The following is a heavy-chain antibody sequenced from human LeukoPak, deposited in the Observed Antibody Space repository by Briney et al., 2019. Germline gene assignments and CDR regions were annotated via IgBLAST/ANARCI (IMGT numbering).Heavy chain of an antibody. J-gene: IGHJ6*03. CDR3: AREPTTVTTSPYYMDV. Sequence: PGGSLRLSCAASGFTFSSYAMHWVRQAPGKGLEYVSAISSNGGSTYYANSVKGRFTISRDNSKNTLYLQMGSLRAEDTAVYYCAREPTTVTTSPYYMDVWGKGTTVTISS. CDR1: GFTFSSYA. D-gene: IGHD4-17*01. CDR2: ISSNGGST. V-gene: IGHV3-64*01.